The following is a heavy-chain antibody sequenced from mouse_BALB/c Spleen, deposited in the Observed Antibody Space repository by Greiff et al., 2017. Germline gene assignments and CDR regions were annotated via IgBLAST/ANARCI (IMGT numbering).Heavy chain of an antibody. CDR2: IDPANGNT. J-gene: IGHJ4*01. CDR3: ASDRYDGYYDYAMDY. Sequence: EVQLQQSGAELVKPGASVKLSCTASGFNIKDTYMHWVKQRPEQGLEWIGRIDPANGNTKYDPKFQGKATITADTSSNTAYLQLSSLTSEDTAVYYCASDRYDGYYDYAMDYWGQGTSVTVSS. D-gene: IGHD2-3*01. V-gene: IGHV14-3*02. CDR1: GFNIKDTY.